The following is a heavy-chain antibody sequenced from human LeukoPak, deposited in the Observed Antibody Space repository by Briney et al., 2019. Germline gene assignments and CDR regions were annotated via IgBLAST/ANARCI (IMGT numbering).Heavy chain of an antibody. CDR2: INHSGST. Sequence: SETLSLTCAVYGGSFSGYYWSWIRQPPGKGLEWIGEINHSGSTNYNPSLKSRVTISVDTSKNQFSLKLSSVTAADTAVYYCARRRSTSFDYWGQGTLVTVSS. CDR3: ARRRSTSFDY. V-gene: IGHV4-34*01. J-gene: IGHJ4*02. CDR1: GGSFSGYY. D-gene: IGHD5/OR15-5a*01.